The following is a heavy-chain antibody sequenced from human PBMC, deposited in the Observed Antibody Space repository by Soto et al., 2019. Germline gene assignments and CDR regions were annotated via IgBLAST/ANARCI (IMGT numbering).Heavy chain of an antibody. CDR1: GFTFSSYS. Sequence: GGSLRLSCAASGFTFSSYSMNWVRQAPGKGLEWVSYISSSSSTIYYADSVKGRFTISRDNAKNSLYLQMNSLRDEDTAVYYCARGGNWNRIDAFDIWGQGTMVTVSS. V-gene: IGHV3-48*02. D-gene: IGHD1-20*01. CDR2: ISSSSSTI. CDR3: ARGGNWNRIDAFDI. J-gene: IGHJ3*02.